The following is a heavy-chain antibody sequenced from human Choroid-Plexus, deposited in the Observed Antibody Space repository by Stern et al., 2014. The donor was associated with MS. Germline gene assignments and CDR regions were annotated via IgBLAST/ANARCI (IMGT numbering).Heavy chain of an antibody. Sequence: VQLVESGGGVVQPGRPLRLSCVASGFTFGSCGMHWGRQGPGTGVEREAGVSYDGSNKYHADSVKRRFPSSRDNSQNTLYMQMSSLRPEDTAVYYCAKDRQSLTYFFDHWGQGSLVTVSS. CDR1: GFTFGSCG. CDR3: AKDRQSLTYFFDH. CDR2: VSYDGSNK. V-gene: IGHV3-30*18. D-gene: IGHD2-8*01. J-gene: IGHJ5*02.